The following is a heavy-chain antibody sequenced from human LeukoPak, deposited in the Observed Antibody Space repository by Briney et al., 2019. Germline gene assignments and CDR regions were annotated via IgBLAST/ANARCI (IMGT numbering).Heavy chain of an antibody. Sequence: GGSLRLSCTASGLTVFTNYMSWVRQAPGKGLEWVSLISSGGSTYYADSVRDRFIISRDNSKNTLYLQMNNLRAEDTAVYYCARDWGNWNYDYWGQGSLVTVSS. V-gene: IGHV3-66*01. CDR3: ARDWGNWNYDY. CDR1: GLTVFTNY. D-gene: IGHD1-7*01. CDR2: ISSGGST. J-gene: IGHJ4*02.